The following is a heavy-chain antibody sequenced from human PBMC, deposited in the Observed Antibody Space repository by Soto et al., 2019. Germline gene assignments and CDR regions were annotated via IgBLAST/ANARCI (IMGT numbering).Heavy chain of an antibody. CDR1: GASMSRYY. V-gene: IGHV4-59*08. CDR3: ARRWGFEDALDI. D-gene: IGHD3-10*01. Sequence: QVQLQESGPGLVKPSETLSLTCTVSGASMSRYYWHWIRQAPGEGLEWIGFIYSSGSTTYNPSLQSRVTISLDTSQSQFSLNLRSVTATDTAIYYCARRWGFEDALDIWGPGTNVTVSS. CDR2: IYSSGST. J-gene: IGHJ3*02.